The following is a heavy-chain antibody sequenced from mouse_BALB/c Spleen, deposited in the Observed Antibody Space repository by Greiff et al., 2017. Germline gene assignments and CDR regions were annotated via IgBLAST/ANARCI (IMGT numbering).Heavy chain of an antibody. CDR1: GYTFTDYN. Sequence: EVKLMESGPELVKPGASVKIPCKASGYTFTDYNMDWVKQSHGKSLEWIGDINPNNGGTIYNQKFKGKATLTVDKSSSTAYMELRSLTSEDTAVYYCARDRYGYFDYWGQGTTLTVSS. CDR3: ARDRYGYFDY. J-gene: IGHJ2*01. D-gene: IGHD2-14*01. V-gene: IGHV1-18*01. CDR2: INPNNGGT.